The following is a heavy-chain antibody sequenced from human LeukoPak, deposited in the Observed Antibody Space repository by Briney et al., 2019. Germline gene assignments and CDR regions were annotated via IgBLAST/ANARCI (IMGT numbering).Heavy chain of an antibody. Sequence: SETLSLTCTVSGGSISSSRYYWAWICQPPGKGLEWIGSISNSGNTFHNPSLKSRVTISVDTSKSHFSLRLSSVTAADTAVFYCARYTSSHFDYWGQGTLVTVSS. D-gene: IGHD1-26*01. J-gene: IGHJ4*02. CDR2: ISNSGNT. CDR3: ARYTSSHFDY. CDR1: GGSISSSRYY. V-gene: IGHV4-39*02.